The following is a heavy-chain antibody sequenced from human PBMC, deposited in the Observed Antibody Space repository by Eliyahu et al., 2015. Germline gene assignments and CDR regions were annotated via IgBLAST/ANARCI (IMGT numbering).Heavy chain of an antibody. CDR3: ARADYGAHSDWYLDF. CDR2: IKSDGTTR. D-gene: IGHD4-17*01. J-gene: IGHJ2*01. CDR1: GFTFSRYW. V-gene: IGHV3-74*01. Sequence: EVQLEESGGGVAPPGGSLRXSCAXSGFTFSRYWMXWVRQDPGXGLVWVSRIKSDGTTRDYEDSVKGRFTISRDNARNTFFLQMNSLRVDDTAVYYCARADYGAHSDWYLDFWGRGTLVSVSS.